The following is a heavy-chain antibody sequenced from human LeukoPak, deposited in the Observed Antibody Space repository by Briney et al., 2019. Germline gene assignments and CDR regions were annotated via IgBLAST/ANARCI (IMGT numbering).Heavy chain of an antibody. CDR2: IYYTGST. CDR1: GGSVSSGSHF. CDR3: AKLQGAAAPSDWFDP. J-gene: IGHJ5*02. V-gene: IGHV4-61*01. Sequence: SETLSPTCTVSGGSVSSGSHFWSWIRQPPGKGLEWIGYIYYTGSTNYNPSLKSRLTISIDTSKNQFSLKLTSVTTADTAVYYCAKLQGAAAPSDWFDPWGQGTLVTVSS. D-gene: IGHD6-13*01.